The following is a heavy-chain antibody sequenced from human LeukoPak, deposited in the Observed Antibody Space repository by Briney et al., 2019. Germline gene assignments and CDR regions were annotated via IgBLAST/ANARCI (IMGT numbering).Heavy chain of an antibody. Sequence: PSETLSLTCTVSGGSISSYYWSWIRQAPGKGPEWIGYIYNSGSTNYNPSLKSRVTISVDTSKNQFSLKLSSVTAADTAVYYCARHRESSEIWPGYYYYGMDVWGQGTTVTVSS. CDR3: ARHRESSEIWPGYYYYGMDV. CDR2: IYNSGST. V-gene: IGHV4-59*08. J-gene: IGHJ6*02. CDR1: GGSISSYY. D-gene: IGHD5-24*01.